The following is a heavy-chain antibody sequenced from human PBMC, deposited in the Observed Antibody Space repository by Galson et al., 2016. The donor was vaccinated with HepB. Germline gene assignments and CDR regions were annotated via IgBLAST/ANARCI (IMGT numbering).Heavy chain of an antibody. D-gene: IGHD3-10*01. J-gene: IGHJ6*02. CDR1: GFTFSSYS. CDR3: ARGGYYGSEINSYYGMDV. Sequence: LRLSCAASGFTFSSYSMNWVRQAPGKGLQWVSSISSRSTYMYFADSVRGRFTISRDNAQNSLYLQMDSLRAEDTAVYYCARGGYYGSEINSYYGMDVWGQGTTVTVSS. CDR2: ISSRSTYM. V-gene: IGHV3-21*01.